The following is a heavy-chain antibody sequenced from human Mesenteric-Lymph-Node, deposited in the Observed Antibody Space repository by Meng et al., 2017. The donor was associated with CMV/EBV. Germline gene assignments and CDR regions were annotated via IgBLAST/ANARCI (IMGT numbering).Heavy chain of an antibody. CDR2: ITDSSYYT. V-gene: IGHV3-21*01. D-gene: IGHD2-2*01. CDR3: ARDGREGPAANWYLDL. CDR1: GFTFSTFA. J-gene: IGHJ2*01. Sequence: GESLKISCAASGFTFSTFALHWVRQAPGKGLEWVSAITDSSYYTYHADSLKGRFTISRDNAKNSLYLQMNSLRAEDTAVYYRARDGREGPAANWYLDLWGRGTLVTVSS.